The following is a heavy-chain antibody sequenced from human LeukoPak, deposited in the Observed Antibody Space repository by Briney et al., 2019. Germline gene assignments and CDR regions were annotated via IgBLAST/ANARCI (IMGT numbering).Heavy chain of an antibody. V-gene: IGHV3-9*01. CDR2: ISWNSGSI. CDR1: GFTFDDYA. Sequence: PGRSLRLSCVASGFTFDDYAMHWVRQAPGKGLEWVSGISWNSGSIGYADSVKGRFTISRDNAKNSLYLQMNSLRAEDTALYYCAKDNEEWELLTHWGQGTLVTVSA. J-gene: IGHJ4*02. D-gene: IGHD1-26*01. CDR3: AKDNEEWELLTH.